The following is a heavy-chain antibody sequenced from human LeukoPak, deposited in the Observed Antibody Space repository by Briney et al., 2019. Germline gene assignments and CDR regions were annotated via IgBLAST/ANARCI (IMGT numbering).Heavy chain of an antibody. CDR1: GFTFSSYS. J-gene: IGHJ4*02. CDR2: ISSSSSTI. Sequence: AGGSLRLSCAASGFTFSSYSMNWVRQAPGKGLEWVSYISSSSSTIYYADSVKGRFTISRDNAKNSPYLQMNSLRAEDTAVYYCARDKGRYYDFWSGYHTFDYWGQGTLVTVSS. V-gene: IGHV3-48*01. CDR3: ARDKGRYYDFWSGYHTFDY. D-gene: IGHD3-3*01.